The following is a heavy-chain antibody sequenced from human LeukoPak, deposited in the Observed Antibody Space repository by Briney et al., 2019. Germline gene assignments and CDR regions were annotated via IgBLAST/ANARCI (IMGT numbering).Heavy chain of an antibody. CDR2: ISGRGGSS. Sequence: GGSLRLSCAASGLTFSSYAMSWVRQAPGKGLEWVSAISGRGGSSYYVDSVKGRFTISRDNSKNTLYLQMNSLRAEDTAVYYCAKDYDIFGMDVWGQGTTVTVSS. CDR1: GLTFSSYA. J-gene: IGHJ6*02. CDR3: AKDYDIFGMDV. D-gene: IGHD3-9*01. V-gene: IGHV3-23*01.